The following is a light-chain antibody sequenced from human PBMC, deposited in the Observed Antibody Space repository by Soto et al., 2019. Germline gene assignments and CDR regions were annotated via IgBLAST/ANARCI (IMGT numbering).Light chain of an antibody. CDR1: QTIRNNY. J-gene: IGKJ4*01. CDR2: DAS. V-gene: IGKV3-20*01. CDR3: QQFSSYPLT. Sequence: EFVLTQSPGTLSLSPGERATLSCRASQTIRNNYLAWYQQKPVQAPRLLIYDASSRATGIPDRLRGGGSGTDFTLTVSRLEPEDFAVYYCQQFSSYPLTFGGGTKVEIK.